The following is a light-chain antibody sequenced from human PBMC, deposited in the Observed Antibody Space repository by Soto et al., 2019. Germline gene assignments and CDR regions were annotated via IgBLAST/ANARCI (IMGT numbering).Light chain of an antibody. Sequence: EIVMTQSPATLSVSPGERATLSCRASQSVSSDLAWYQQKPGQAPRLLIYGASTRANGIPARFSGSGSGTEFTLTISSLQSEDFAVYYCQQYNNWPPLTFGGGTKVEIK. J-gene: IGKJ4*01. V-gene: IGKV3-15*01. CDR2: GAS. CDR1: QSVSSD. CDR3: QQYNNWPPLT.